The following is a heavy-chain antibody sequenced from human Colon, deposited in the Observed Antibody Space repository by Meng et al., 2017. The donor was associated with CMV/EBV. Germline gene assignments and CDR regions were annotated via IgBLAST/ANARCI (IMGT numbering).Heavy chain of an antibody. V-gene: IGHV4-34*01. CDR2: ISHSGST. CDR3: ASRGALVRGILITTFGS. D-gene: IGHD3-10*01. Sequence: YGVSLSDYYWSWIRQSPGEGLEWIGEISHSGSTNDNPSLKSRVTMSIDTSKKQISLKLTSVTAADTAVYYCASRGALVRGILITTFGSWGQGTLVTVSS. J-gene: IGHJ4*02. CDR1: GVSLSDYY.